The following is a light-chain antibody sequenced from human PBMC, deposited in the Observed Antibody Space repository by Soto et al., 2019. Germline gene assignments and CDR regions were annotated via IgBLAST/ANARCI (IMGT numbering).Light chain of an antibody. CDR2: DVS. J-gene: IGLJ1*01. Sequence: QSALTQPASVSGSPGQSITISCTGTSSDVGGYNYVSWYQRHPGKAPKLMIYDVSNRPSGVSNRFSGSKSANTASLTISGLQAGDEADYHCSSYTSTSIVFGTGSKLTVL. V-gene: IGLV2-14*01. CDR3: SSYTSTSIV. CDR1: SSDVGGYNY.